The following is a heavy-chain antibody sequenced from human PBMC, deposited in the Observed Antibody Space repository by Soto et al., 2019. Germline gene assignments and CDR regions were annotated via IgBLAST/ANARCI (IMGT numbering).Heavy chain of an antibody. D-gene: IGHD5-12*01. CDR3: ARIVGSSGYDCRLDY. J-gene: IGHJ4*02. CDR1: GGSFSGYY. CDR2: INHSGST. Sequence: PSETLSLTCSVYGGSFSGYYWSWIRQPPGKGLEWIGEINHSGSTNYNPSLKSRVTISVDTSKNQFSLKLSSVTAADTAVYYCARIVGSSGYDCRLDYWGQGTLVTVSS. V-gene: IGHV4-34*01.